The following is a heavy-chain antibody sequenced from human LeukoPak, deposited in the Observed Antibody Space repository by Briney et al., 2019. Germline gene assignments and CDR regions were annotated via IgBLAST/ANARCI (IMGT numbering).Heavy chain of an antibody. CDR1: GYTFTGYY. J-gene: IGHJ4*02. Sequence: ASVKVSCKASGYTFTGYYMHWVRQAPGQGLEWMGWINPNSGGTNYAQKFQGRVTMTRDTSISPAYMELSRLRSDDTAVYYCARDGEMATISGTDYWGQGALVTVSS. CDR2: INPNSGGT. D-gene: IGHD5-24*01. CDR3: ARDGEMATISGTDY. V-gene: IGHV1-2*02.